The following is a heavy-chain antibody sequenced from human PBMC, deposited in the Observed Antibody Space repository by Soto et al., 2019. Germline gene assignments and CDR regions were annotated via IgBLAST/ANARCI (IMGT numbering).Heavy chain of an antibody. D-gene: IGHD6-13*01. Sequence: DLEWLAHIFSNDEKSYSTSLKSRLTISKDTSKSQVVLTMTHMDPVDTATYYCARIRKYSSSWYVDGMDVWGQGTTVTVSS. V-gene: IGHV2-26*01. CDR2: IFSNDEK. CDR3: ARIRKYSSSWYVDGMDV. J-gene: IGHJ6*02.